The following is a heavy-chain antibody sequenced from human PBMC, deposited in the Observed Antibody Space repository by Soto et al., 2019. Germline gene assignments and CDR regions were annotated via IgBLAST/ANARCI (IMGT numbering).Heavy chain of an antibody. CDR1: GDSVSSNSAA. Sequence: SQTLSLTCAISGDSVSSNSAAWNWIRQSPSRGLEWLGRTYYRSKWYNDYAVSVKSRITINPDTSKNKLSLQLNSVTPEDTAVYYCARDLSSWYVQGYYYYGMDVWGQGTTVTVSS. J-gene: IGHJ6*02. CDR3: ARDLSSWYVQGYYYYGMDV. D-gene: IGHD6-13*01. V-gene: IGHV6-1*01. CDR2: TYYRSKWYN.